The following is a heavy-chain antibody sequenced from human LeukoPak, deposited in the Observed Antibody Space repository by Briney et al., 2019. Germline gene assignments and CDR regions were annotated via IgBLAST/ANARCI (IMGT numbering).Heavy chain of an antibody. CDR2: ISHIGRT. J-gene: IGHJ3*02. Sequence: PSETLSLTCAVSGDSFSSHYWTWIRQSPGTGLEWIGYISHIGRTNYNPSLKSRVIISVDTSKNQFSLKLSSVTAADTAVYYCARGRGAVVVIAPGPNDAFDIWGQGTMVTVSS. D-gene: IGHD2-15*01. V-gene: IGHV4-59*11. CDR3: ARGRGAVVVIAPGPNDAFDI. CDR1: GDSFSSHY.